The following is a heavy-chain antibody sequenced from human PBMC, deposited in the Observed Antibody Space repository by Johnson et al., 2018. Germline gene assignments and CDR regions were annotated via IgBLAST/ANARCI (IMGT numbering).Heavy chain of an antibody. V-gene: IGHV3-30*03. CDR1: GFTFSSYG. J-gene: IGHJ6*02. Sequence: VQLVESGGGVVQPGRSLRLSCAASGFTFSSYGMHWVRQAPGKGLEWVAVISYDGSNKYYADSVKGRFTISRDNSKNTLYLQMNSLRAEDTAVYYCAGKTATSYYYYGMDVWGQGTTVTVSS. CDR3: AGKTATSYYYYGMDV. CDR2: ISYDGSNK. D-gene: IGHD5-12*01.